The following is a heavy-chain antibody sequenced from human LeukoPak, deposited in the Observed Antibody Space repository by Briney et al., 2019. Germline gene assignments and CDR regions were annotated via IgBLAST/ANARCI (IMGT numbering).Heavy chain of an antibody. V-gene: IGHV5-51*01. D-gene: IGHD3-3*01. CDR2: IYPGDSDT. J-gene: IGHJ4*02. CDR1: GYSFSNYW. Sequence: GKSLKISCKGSGYSFSNYWIGWVRQIPGAGLEWIGIIYPGDSDTRYSPSFQGHVTISADKSISAASLQWSSLKASDTAIYYCARLPDFWSGYQPFDYWGQGTLVTVSS. CDR3: ARLPDFWSGYQPFDY.